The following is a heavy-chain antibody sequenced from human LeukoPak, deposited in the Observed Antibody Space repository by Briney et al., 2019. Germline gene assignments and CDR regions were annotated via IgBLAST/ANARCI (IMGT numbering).Heavy chain of an antibody. CDR3: AKVLGSSSWYSLGY. D-gene: IGHD6-13*01. CDR1: GFTFSTYD. Sequence: QAGGSLRLSCAASGFTFSTYDMHWVRQAPGKGLEWVAIISYNGRNKFYADSVKGRFTISRDNSKGSLYLQMNSLRTEDTALYYCAKVLGSSSWYSLGYWGQGTLVTVSS. J-gene: IGHJ4*02. V-gene: IGHV3-30*18. CDR2: ISYNGRNK.